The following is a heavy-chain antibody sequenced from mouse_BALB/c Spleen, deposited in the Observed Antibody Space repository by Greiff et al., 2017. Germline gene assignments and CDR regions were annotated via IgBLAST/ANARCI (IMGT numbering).Heavy chain of an antibody. CDR1: GYSITSDYA. V-gene: IGHV3-2*02. Sequence: EVKLQESGPGLVKPSQSLSLTCTVTGYSITSDYAWNWIRQFPGNKLEWMGYISYSGSTSYNPSLKSRISITRDTSKNQFFLQLNSVTTEDTATYYCARSGLLRGHYFDYWGQGTTLTVSS. CDR3: ARSGLLRGHYFDY. CDR2: ISYSGST. J-gene: IGHJ2*01. D-gene: IGHD1-1*01.